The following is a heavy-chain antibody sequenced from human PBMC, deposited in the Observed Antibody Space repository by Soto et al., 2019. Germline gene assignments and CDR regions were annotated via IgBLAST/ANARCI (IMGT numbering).Heavy chain of an antibody. J-gene: IGHJ4*02. CDR2: IYYSGST. CDR3: ARPSIAAAGYGEPFDY. Sequence: QLQLQESGPGLVKPSETLSLTCTVSGGSISSSSYYWGWIRQPPGKGLEWIGSIYYSGSTYYNPSLKSRVTISVDTSKNQFSLKLSSVTAADTAVYYCARPSIAAAGYGEPFDYWGQGTLVTVSS. V-gene: IGHV4-39*01. D-gene: IGHD6-13*01. CDR1: GGSISSSSYY.